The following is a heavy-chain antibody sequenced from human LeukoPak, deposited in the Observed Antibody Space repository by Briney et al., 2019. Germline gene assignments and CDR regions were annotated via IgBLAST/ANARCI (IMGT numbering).Heavy chain of an antibody. CDR1: GYTFTGYY. Sequence: ASVKVSCKASGYTFTGYYMHWVRQAPGQGLEWMGWINPNSGGTNYAQKFQGRVTMTRDTSISTGYMELSRLRSDDTAVYYCARAGITMVRGVTLPFDYWGQGTLVTVSS. D-gene: IGHD3-10*01. CDR3: ARAGITMVRGVTLPFDY. J-gene: IGHJ4*02. V-gene: IGHV1-2*02. CDR2: INPNSGGT.